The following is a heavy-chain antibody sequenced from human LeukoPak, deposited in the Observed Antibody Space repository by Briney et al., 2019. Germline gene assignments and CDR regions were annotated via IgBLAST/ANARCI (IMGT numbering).Heavy chain of an antibody. CDR3: TKARFDLFGVY. CDR2: IKSKTDGGTT. D-gene: IGHD3-10*02. CDR1: GFTFSNAW. Sequence: PGGSLRLSCAASGFTFSNAWMSWVRQAPGKGLEWVGRIKSKTDGGTTDYAAPVKGRFTISRDDSKNTLYLQMNSLKTEDTAVYYCTKARFDLFGVYWGQGTLVTVSS. V-gene: IGHV3-15*01. J-gene: IGHJ4*02.